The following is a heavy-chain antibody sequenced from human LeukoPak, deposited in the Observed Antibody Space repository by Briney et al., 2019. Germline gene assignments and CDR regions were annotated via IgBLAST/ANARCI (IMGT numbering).Heavy chain of an antibody. Sequence: GASVKVSCKASGYTFTSYGISWVRQAPGQGLEWMEWISAYNGNTKYAQKLQGRVTMTTDTSTSTAYMELRSLRSDDTAVYYCARVETQGWFDPWGQGTLVTVSS. V-gene: IGHV1-18*01. CDR3: ARVETQGWFDP. D-gene: IGHD5-24*01. CDR1: GYTFTSYG. CDR2: ISAYNGNT. J-gene: IGHJ5*02.